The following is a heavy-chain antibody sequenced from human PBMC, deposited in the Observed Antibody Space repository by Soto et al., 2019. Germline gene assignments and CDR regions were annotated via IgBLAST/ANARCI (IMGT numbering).Heavy chain of an antibody. CDR2: INSDGSST. CDR3: ARGYFWSGYQIRYYFDY. CDR1: GFTFSSYW. D-gene: IGHD3-3*01. J-gene: IGHJ4*02. Sequence: EVQLVESGGGLVQPGGSLRLSCAASGFTFSSYWMHWVRQAPGKGLVWVSRINSDGSSTSYADSVKGRFTISRDNAKNTLYLQMNSLRAEDTAVYYCARGYFWSGYQIRYYFDYWGQGTLVTVSS. V-gene: IGHV3-74*01.